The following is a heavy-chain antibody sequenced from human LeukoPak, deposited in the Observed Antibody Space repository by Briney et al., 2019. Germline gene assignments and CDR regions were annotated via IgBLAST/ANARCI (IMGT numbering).Heavy chain of an antibody. CDR1: GYTFSSYA. V-gene: IGHV1-18*01. Sequence: ASVNVSCKASGYTFSSYAITWVRQAPGQGLEWMGWISSYSGNTNYAQKFQGRVTMTTDTSTSTAYMELRSLRSDDTAVYYCARASGGGSLDYWGQGTLVTVSS. CDR2: ISSYSGNT. J-gene: IGHJ4*02. D-gene: IGHD2-15*01. CDR3: ARASGGGSLDY.